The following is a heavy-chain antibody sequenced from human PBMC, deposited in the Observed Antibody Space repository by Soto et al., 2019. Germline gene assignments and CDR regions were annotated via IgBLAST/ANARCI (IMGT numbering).Heavy chain of an antibody. CDR2: ISSNSSYI. V-gene: IGHV3-21*01. Sequence: GGSLRLSCAASGFTFSSYSMNWVRQAPGKGLEWVSSISSNSSYIYYADSVKGRFTISRDNAKNSLYLQMNSLRAEDTAVYYCAREEIGAATHYFDYWGQGTLVTVSS. CDR3: AREEIGAATHYFDY. J-gene: IGHJ4*02. CDR1: GFTFSSYS. D-gene: IGHD2-15*01.